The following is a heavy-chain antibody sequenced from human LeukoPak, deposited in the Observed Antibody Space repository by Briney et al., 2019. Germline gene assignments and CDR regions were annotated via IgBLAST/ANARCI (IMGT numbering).Heavy chain of an antibody. CDR1: GGSISGYY. CDR2: INHSGST. V-gene: IGHV4-34*01. Sequence: PSETLSLTCTVSGGSISGYYWSWIRQPPGKGLEWIGEINHSGSTNYNPSLKSRVTISVDTSKNQFSLKLSSVTAADTAVYYCARLIDYYYYMDVWGKGTTVTVSS. CDR3: ARLIDYYYYMDV. J-gene: IGHJ6*03. D-gene: IGHD2-15*01.